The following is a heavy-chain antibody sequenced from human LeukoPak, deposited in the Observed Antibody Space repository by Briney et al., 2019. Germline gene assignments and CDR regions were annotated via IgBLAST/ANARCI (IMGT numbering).Heavy chain of an antibody. CDR3: ARETGIAAASYYYYFYMDV. V-gene: IGHV3-7*01. CDR2: IKQDGSEK. Sequence: GGSLRLSCAASGFTFSSYGMSWVRQAPGKGLEWVANIKQDGSEKYYVDSVKGRFTISRDNAKNSLYLQMISLRAEDTAVYYCARETGIAAASYYYYFYMDVWGKGTTVTISS. J-gene: IGHJ6*03. CDR1: GFTFSSYG. D-gene: IGHD6-13*01.